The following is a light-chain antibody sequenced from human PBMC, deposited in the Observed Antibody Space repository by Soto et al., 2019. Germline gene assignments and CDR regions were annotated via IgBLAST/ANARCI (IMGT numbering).Light chain of an antibody. V-gene: IGLV2-8*01. CDR2: EVT. CDR1: SIDIAPYNY. CDR3: SSYAGTNNHHV. Sequence: QSVLTQPASVSGSPGQSLTISCTGTSIDIAPYNYVSWYQQHPGKAPKLIIYEVTKRPSGVPDRFSGSKSGNTASLTVSGLQAEDEADYYCSSYAGTNNHHVFGAGTKVTVL. J-gene: IGLJ1*01.